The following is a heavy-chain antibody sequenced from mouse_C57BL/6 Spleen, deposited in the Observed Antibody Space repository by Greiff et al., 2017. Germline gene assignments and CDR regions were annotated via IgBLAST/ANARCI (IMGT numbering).Heavy chain of an antibody. Sequence: QVQLQQSGPELVKPGASVKISCKASGYAFSSSWMNWVKQRPGKGLEWIGRIYPGDGDTNYNGKFKGKATLTADKSSSTAYMQLSSLTSEDSAVYFCARWAGEWNFDVWGTGTTVTVSS. V-gene: IGHV1-82*01. CDR3: ARWAGEWNFDV. CDR2: IYPGDGDT. J-gene: IGHJ1*03. CDR1: GYAFSSSW.